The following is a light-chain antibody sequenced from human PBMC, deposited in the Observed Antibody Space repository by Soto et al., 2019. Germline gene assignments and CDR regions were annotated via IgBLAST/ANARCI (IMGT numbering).Light chain of an antibody. CDR1: SSNIGTNT. V-gene: IGLV1-44*01. J-gene: IGLJ3*02. CDR2: SSN. CDR3: AAWDDSLNGRV. Sequence: QDVLTQPPSASGTPGQRVTISCSGSSSNIGTNTVDWYRQLPGTAPKLLIYSSNQRPSGVPDRFSGSKSGTSASLAISGLQSEEEADYYCAAWDDSLNGRVFGGGTKLTVL.